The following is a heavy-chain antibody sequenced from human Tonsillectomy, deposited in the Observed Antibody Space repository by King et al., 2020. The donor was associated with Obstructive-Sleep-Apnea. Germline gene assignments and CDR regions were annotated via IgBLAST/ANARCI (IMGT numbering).Heavy chain of an antibody. Sequence: VQLVESGGGLVQHGGSLRLSCAASGFTFSSFAMTWVRQAPGKGLEWVSTFGGSGSGGSTHYADSVKGRFTISRDNSKNSLFLQMSGLRVDDTAVYYGTKERPIAVAPSFFYGMDHWGQGTTVTVSS. V-gene: IGHV3-23*04. J-gene: IGHJ6*02. CDR3: TKERPIAVAPSFFYGMDH. D-gene: IGHD6-19*01. CDR1: GFTFSSFA. CDR2: FGGSGSGGST.